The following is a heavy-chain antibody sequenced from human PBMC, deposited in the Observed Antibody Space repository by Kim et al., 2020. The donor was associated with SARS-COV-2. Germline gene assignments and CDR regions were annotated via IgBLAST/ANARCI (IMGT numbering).Heavy chain of an antibody. J-gene: IGHJ6*01. Sequence: SETLSLTCAVYGGSFSGYYWSWIRQPPGKGLEWIGEINHSGSTNYNPSLKSRVTISVDTSKNQFSLKLSSVTAADTAVYYCARGPLITMVRGVIMGYYY. CDR3: ARGPLITMVRGVIMGYYY. CDR1: GGSFSGYY. CDR2: INHSGST. D-gene: IGHD3-10*01. V-gene: IGHV4-34*01.